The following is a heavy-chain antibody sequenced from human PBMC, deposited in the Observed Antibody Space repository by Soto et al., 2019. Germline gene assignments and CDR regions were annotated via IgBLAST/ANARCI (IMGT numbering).Heavy chain of an antibody. J-gene: IGHJ5*02. CDR2: INAGNGNT. V-gene: IGHV1-3*01. CDR1: GYTFTSYA. D-gene: IGHD5-12*01. CDR3: ARDGGPNSGYEESGSAP. Sequence: ASVKVSCKASGYTFTSYAMHWVRQAPGQRLEWMGWINAGNGNTKYSQKFQGRVTITRDTSASTAYMELSSLRSEDTAVYYCARDGGPNSGYEESGSAPGGKGPLVPVSS.